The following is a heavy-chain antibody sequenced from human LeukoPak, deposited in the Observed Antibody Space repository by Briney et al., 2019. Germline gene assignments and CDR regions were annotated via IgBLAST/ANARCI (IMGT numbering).Heavy chain of an antibody. CDR1: GDSVSSNSAA. D-gene: IGHD3-22*01. V-gene: IGHV6-1*01. Sequence: SQTLSLTRAISGDSVSSNSAAWNWIRQSPSRGLEWLGRTYYRSKWYNDYAVSVKSRITINPDTSKNQFSLQLNSVTPEDTAVYYCARSPMIVVVITSPIYYYGMDVWGQGTTVTVSS. CDR3: ARSPMIVVVITSPIYYYGMDV. J-gene: IGHJ6*02. CDR2: TYYRSKWYN.